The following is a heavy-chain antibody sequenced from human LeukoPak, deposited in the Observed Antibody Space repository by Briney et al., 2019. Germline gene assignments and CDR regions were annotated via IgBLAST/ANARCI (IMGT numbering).Heavy chain of an antibody. V-gene: IGHV3-21*01. CDR3: ARDSLRYCSSTSCSHDY. CDR2: ISSSSSYI. J-gene: IGHJ4*02. CDR1: GFTFSSYS. Sequence: KAGGSLRLSCAASGFTFSSYSMNWVRQAPGKGLEWVSPISSSSSYIYYADSVKGRFTISRDNAKNSLYLQMNSLRAEDTAVYYCARDSLRYCSSTSCSHDYWGQGTLVTVSS. D-gene: IGHD2-2*01.